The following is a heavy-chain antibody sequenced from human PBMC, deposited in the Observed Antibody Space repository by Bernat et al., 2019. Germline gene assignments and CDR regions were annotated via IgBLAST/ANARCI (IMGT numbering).Heavy chain of an antibody. J-gene: IGHJ2*01. V-gene: IGHV3-66*01. CDR2: VYSGGST. CDR1: GFTVSDNY. Sequence: VQLVESGGGLVQPGGSLRLSCAASGFTVSDNYMSWVRQAPGKGLEWVSVVYSGGSTYYADSVKGRFTISRDNSKNTLYLQMNSLRSEDTAVYYCARLGYGIAAAGTFDLWGRGTLVTVSS. D-gene: IGHD6-13*01. CDR3: ARLGYGIAAAGTFDL.